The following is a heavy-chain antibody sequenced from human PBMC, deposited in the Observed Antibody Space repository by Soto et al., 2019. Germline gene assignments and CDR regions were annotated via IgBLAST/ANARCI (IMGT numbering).Heavy chain of an antibody. Sequence: VTASCKPSGCTFSSYDISWVRQAPGQGLEWMGGIIPILGKANYAQKPQGRVTITADESTSTAYMELSSLRSEDTAVYYCARDWRFTVSYYYVMDSWGQGTTVTVSS. CDR1: GCTFSSYD. CDR2: IIPILGKA. J-gene: IGHJ6*02. CDR3: ARDWRFTVSYYYVMDS. V-gene: IGHV1-69*13. D-gene: IGHD4-4*01.